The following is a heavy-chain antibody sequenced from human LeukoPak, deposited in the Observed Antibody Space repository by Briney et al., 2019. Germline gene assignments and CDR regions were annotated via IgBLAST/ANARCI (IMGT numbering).Heavy chain of an antibody. CDR2: IYYSGST. CDR3: ARLTRDGYNSAQKFDY. J-gene: IGHJ4*02. V-gene: IGHV4-59*08. CDR1: GGSISSYY. D-gene: IGHD5-24*01. Sequence: PSETLSLTCTVSGGSISSYYWSWIRQPPGKGLERIGYIYYSGSTNYNPSLKSRVTISVDTSKNQFSLKLSSVTAADTAVYYCARLTRDGYNSAQKFDYWGQGTLVTVSS.